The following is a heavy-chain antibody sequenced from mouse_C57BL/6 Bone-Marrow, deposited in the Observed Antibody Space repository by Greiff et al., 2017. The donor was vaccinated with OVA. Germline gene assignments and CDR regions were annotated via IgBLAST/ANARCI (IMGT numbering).Heavy chain of an antibody. CDR1: GYSITSGYY. J-gene: IGHJ2*01. Sequence: EVQLQESGPGLVKPSQSLSLTCSVTGYSITSGYYWNWIRQFTGNKLEWMGYISYDGSNNYNPSFKKRISITRDTSKNPFFLKLNSVTTEDTATYYCARSHDCGSRGYFDYWGQGTTLTVSS. D-gene: IGHD1-1*01. CDR3: ARSHDCGSRGYFDY. V-gene: IGHV3-6*01. CDR2: ISYDGSN.